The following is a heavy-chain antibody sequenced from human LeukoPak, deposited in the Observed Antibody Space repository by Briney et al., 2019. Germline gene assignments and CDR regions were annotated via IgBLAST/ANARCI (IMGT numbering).Heavy chain of an antibody. Sequence: SGGSLRLSCAASGYTFSSYSMNWVRQAPGKGLEWVSYISSSSSTIYYADSVKGRFTISRDNAKNSLYLQMISLRAEDTAVYYCATQGGWDLLFGQSEIDYWGQGTLVTVSS. V-gene: IGHV3-48*04. D-gene: IGHD1-26*01. CDR1: GYTFSSYS. J-gene: IGHJ4*02. CDR3: ATQGGWDLLFGQSEIDY. CDR2: ISSSSSTI.